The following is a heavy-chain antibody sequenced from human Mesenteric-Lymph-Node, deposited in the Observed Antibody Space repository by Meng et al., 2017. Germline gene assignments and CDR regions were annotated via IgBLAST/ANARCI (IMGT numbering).Heavy chain of an antibody. Sequence: SVKVSCKASGFTFTSSAVQWVRQARGQRLEWIGWIVVGSGNTNYAQKFQERVTITRDMSTSTAYMRLSSLGSEDTAVYYCAAGKNYYYYGMDVWGQGTTVTVSS. J-gene: IGHJ6*02. CDR2: IVVGSGNT. CDR3: AAGKNYYYYGMDV. V-gene: IGHV1-58*01. CDR1: GFTFTSSA.